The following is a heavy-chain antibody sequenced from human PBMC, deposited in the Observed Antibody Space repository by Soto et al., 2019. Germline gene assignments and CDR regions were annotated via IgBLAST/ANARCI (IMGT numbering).Heavy chain of an antibody. V-gene: IGHV3-21*06. CDR1: GFTFTRYG. CDR2: ISSTTNYI. CDR3: ARESEDLTSNFDY. J-gene: IGHJ4*02. Sequence: GGSLRLSCAASGFTFTRYGMNWVRQAPGKGLEWVSSISSTTNYIYYGDSMKGRFTISRDNAKNSLYLEMNSLRAEDTAVYYCARESEDLTSNFDYWGQGTLVTVSS.